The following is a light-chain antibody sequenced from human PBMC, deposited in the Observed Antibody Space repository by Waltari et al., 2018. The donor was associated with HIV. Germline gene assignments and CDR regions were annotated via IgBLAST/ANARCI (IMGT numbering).Light chain of an antibody. Sequence: IVLTPSILSLSVTPGEKTSVSCTSSQSLQHANVYKYLDWYLQSPGQSPRLLITLNSCRASGGPDRFSASGSGTNCTLQISRVEAEDVGVYYCMQSLETSITFGQGTRLEI. CDR1: QSLQHANVYKY. V-gene: IGKV2-28*01. J-gene: IGKJ5*01. CDR2: LNS. CDR3: MQSLETSIT.